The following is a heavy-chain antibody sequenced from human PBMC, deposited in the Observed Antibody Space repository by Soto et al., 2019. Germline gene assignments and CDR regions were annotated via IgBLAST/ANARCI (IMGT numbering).Heavy chain of an antibody. J-gene: IGHJ5*02. Sequence: QLQLQESGSGLVRPSQTLSLTCAVSGVSISSDGYSWNWIRQPPGKGLEWIGYIYHSVSTYYNRSTQSRVTISVDMAKNHGSLKLTAIAAADSAVYYWSRDDRGGFVPWGQGTVVTVSS. D-gene: IGHD3-16*01. CDR1: GVSISSDGYS. CDR3: SRDDRGGFVP. CDR2: IYHSVST. V-gene: IGHV4-30-2*01.